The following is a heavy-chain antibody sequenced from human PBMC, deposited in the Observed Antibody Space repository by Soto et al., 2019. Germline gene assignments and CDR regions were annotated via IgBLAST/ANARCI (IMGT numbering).Heavy chain of an antibody. CDR1: GFTFSDYY. CDR3: AREGYYDSSGRSAY. CDR2: ISSSSSSYT. D-gene: IGHD3-22*01. J-gene: IGHJ4*02. V-gene: IGHV3-11*05. Sequence: GGSLRLSCAASGFTFSDYYMDWVRQTPGKGLEWVSYISSSSSSYTNYADSVKGRFTISRDNAKNSLYLQMNSLRAEDTAVYYCAREGYYDSSGRSAYWGQGTLVTVSS.